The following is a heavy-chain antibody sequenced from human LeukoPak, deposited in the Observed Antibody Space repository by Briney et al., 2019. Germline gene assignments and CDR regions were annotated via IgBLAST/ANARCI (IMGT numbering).Heavy chain of an antibody. Sequence: SETLSLTCTVSGGSINSYYWSWIRQPPGKGLEWIGYIYYSGSTSYNPSLNSRVTISRDTSKNQFSLNLRSVTAADTAVYYCTSGGMVSGDFWGHGTLDTVSS. D-gene: IGHD2-8*01. V-gene: IGHV4-59*01. J-gene: IGHJ4*01. CDR1: GGSINSYY. CDR3: TSGGMVSGDF. CDR2: IYYSGST.